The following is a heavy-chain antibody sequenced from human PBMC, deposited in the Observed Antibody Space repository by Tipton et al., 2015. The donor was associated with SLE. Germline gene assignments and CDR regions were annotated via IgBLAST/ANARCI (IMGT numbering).Heavy chain of an antibody. D-gene: IGHD4-17*01. Sequence: SLRLSCAASGFTFSDYYMSWIRQAPGKGLEWVSYISSSDSPVYYADSVKGRFTISRDNAKNSLYLQMNSLRAEDTAVYYCASLVTVTTDFDYWGQGTLVTVSS. CDR1: GFTFSDYY. V-gene: IGHV3-11*04. CDR3: ASLVTVTTDFDY. CDR2: ISSSDSPV. J-gene: IGHJ4*02.